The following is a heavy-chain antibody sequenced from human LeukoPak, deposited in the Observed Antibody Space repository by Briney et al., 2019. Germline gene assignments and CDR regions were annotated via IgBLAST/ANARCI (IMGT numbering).Heavy chain of an antibody. CDR2: ISSSGSTI. CDR3: ASYYSYYHVMDV. Sequence: PGGSLTLSCAASGFTFSSYEMNWGRQAPGKGLEWVSYISSSGSTIYYADSVKGRFTISRDNAKNSLYLQMNSLRAEDTAVYYCASYYSYYHVMDVWGQGTTVTVSS. CDR1: GFTFSSYE. V-gene: IGHV3-48*03. J-gene: IGHJ6*02.